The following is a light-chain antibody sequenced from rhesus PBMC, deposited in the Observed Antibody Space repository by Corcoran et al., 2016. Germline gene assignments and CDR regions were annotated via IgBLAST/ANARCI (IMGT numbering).Light chain of an antibody. CDR1: QSLLDSEDGNTY. J-gene: IGKJ3*01. CDR3: MQGIEFPFT. Sequence: DIVMTQTPLSLPVTPGEPASISCRSSQSLLDSEDGNTYLDWYLQKPGQSPQLLVFVVSNRASGVPERFSGSGSDTDFTLKISRVEAEDVGVYYCMQGIEFPFTFCPGTKLDIK. V-gene: IGKV2-104*02. CDR2: VVS.